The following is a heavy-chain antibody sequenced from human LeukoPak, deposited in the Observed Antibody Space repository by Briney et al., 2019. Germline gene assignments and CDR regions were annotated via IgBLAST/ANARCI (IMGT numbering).Heavy chain of an antibody. J-gene: IGHJ4*02. D-gene: IGHD3-22*01. CDR3: ARQTRTKYYDSSGYTLDY. Sequence: SETLSLTCTVSGGSISSSSYYWGWIRQPPGKGLEWIGSIYYSGSTYYNPSLKSRVTISVDTSKNQFSLKLSSVTAADTAVYYCARQTRTKYYDSSGYTLDYWGQGTQVTVSS. CDR2: IYYSGST. CDR1: GGSISSSSYY. V-gene: IGHV4-39*01.